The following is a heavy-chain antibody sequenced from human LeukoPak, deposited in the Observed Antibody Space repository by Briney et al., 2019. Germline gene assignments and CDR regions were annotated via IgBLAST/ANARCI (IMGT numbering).Heavy chain of an antibody. CDR1: GFTFSSYG. D-gene: IGHD2-2*01. CDR2: IKQDGSEK. J-gene: IGHJ4*02. Sequence: GGSLRLSCAASGFTFSSYGMSWVRQAPGKGLEWVANIKQDGSEKDYVDSVKGRFTISRDNAKNTLYMQMNSLRAEDPAVYYCASRTYCSSTSCYNLDVWGQGTLVTVSS. V-gene: IGHV3-7*01. CDR3: ASRTYCSSTSCYNLDV.